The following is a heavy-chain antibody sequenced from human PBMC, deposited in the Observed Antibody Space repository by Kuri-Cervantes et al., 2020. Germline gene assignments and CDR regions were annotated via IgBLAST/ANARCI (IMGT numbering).Heavy chain of an antibody. CDR3: ARRWGNYYYYMDI. J-gene: IGHJ6*03. CDR2: IYHSGST. V-gene: IGHV4-39*07. D-gene: IGHD2-8*02. CDR1: GGSIRSSSYY. Sequence: GSLRLSCTVSGGSIRSSSYYCSWIRQPPGKGLEWIGSIYHSGSTYYNPSLKSRVTISVDTSKNQFSLKLSSVTAADTAVYYCARRWGNYYYYMDIWGKGTTVTVSS.